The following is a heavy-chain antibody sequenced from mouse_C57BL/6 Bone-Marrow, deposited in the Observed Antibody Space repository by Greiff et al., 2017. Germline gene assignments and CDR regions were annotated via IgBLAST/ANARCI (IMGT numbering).Heavy chain of an antibody. D-gene: IGHD2-3*01. J-gene: IGHJ2*01. Sequence: QVHVKQSGPELVKPGASVKLSCKASGYTFTSYDINWVKQRPGQGLEWIGWIYPRDGSTKYNEKFKDKATLTADKSSSTAYMQLSSLTYEDSAVYYCARNDGYSTSYYFDYWGQGTTLTVSS. CDR2: IYPRDGST. CDR1: GYTFTSYD. V-gene: IGHV1-85*01. CDR3: ARNDGYSTSYYFDY.